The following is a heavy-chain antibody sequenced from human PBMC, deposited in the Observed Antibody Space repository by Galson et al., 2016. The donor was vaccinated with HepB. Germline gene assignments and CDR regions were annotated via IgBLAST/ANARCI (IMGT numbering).Heavy chain of an antibody. V-gene: IGHV1-69*10. D-gene: IGHD1-1*01. CDR2: IVPFLGRA. CDR1: GGTFSTYA. CDR3: AREARTMALAGQFWFFDL. Sequence: VKVSCKASGGTFSTYAIAWVRQAPGQGPEWMGRIVPFLGRADYAQKFQGRLTLVADQSTATASMELSRLTSEDTALYYCAREARTMALAGQFWFFDLWGRGTLVTVSS. J-gene: IGHJ2*01.